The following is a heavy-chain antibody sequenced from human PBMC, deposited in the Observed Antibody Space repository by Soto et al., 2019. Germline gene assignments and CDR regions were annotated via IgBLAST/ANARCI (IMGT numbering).Heavy chain of an antibody. CDR3: ARGGRRSPGMDV. J-gene: IGHJ6*02. CDR2: IYYSGST. V-gene: IGHV4-31*03. CDR1: GGSISSGGYY. Sequence: QVQLQESGPGLVKPSQTLSLTCTVSGGSISSGGYYWSWIRQHPGKGLEWIGYIYYSGSTYYNPSLKSRVTRSVATSKNQFSLKLSSVTAADTAVYYCARGGRRSPGMDVWGQGTTVTVSS.